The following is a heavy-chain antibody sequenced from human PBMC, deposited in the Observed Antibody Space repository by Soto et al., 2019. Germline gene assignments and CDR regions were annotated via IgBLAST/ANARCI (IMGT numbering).Heavy chain of an antibody. Sequence: QVQLQESGPGLVKPSGTLSLTCAVFGGSISNSNWWTWVRQPPGKWLDWIGEIFHSGSTNYNSSLMGRVTISVDNANNQFSLKLSSVTAADTAVYYCAHRPIVGAAIWGQGTLVTVSS. V-gene: IGHV4-4*02. CDR3: AHRPIVGAAI. D-gene: IGHD1-26*01. CDR1: GGSISNSNW. CDR2: IFHSGST. J-gene: IGHJ4*02.